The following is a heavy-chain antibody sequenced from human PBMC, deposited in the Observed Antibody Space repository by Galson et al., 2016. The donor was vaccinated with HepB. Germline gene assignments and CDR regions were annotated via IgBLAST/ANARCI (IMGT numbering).Heavy chain of an antibody. V-gene: IGHV1-46*01. D-gene: IGHD3-22*01. J-gene: IGHJ6*02. CDR1: GYTFTXYY. CDR3: ARGDYDESSGYWYYYYGMDV. CDR2: XXPSXVTT. Sequence: SVKVSCKASGYTFTXYYMHWVRQAXXXGLXXMGXXXPSXVTTSYAQNFQSRVTMTRDTSTSTFYMELSSLRSYDTDVYYCARGDYDESSGYWYYYYGMDVWGQGTTVTVSS.